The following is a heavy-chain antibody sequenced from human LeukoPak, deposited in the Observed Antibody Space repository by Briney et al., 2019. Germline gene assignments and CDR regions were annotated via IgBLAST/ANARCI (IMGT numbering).Heavy chain of an antibody. V-gene: IGHV3-23*01. Sequence: PGGSLRLSCAASGFIFSSYAMSWVRQAPGKGPEWVSTISGGGGTTYYADSVKGRFTISRDNSKNTLYLQMNSLRAEDTAIYYCAKGQFMYYYDSSGSRSWFDPWGQGTLVTVSS. CDR1: GFIFSSYA. J-gene: IGHJ5*02. CDR2: ISGGGGTT. D-gene: IGHD3-22*01. CDR3: AKGQFMYYYDSSGSRSWFDP.